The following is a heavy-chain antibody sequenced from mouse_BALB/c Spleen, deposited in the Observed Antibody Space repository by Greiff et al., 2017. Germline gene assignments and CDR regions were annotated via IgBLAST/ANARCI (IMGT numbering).Heavy chain of an antibody. V-gene: IGHV2-9-2*01. J-gene: IGHJ2*01. CDR1: GFSLTSYD. D-gene: IGHD2-3*01. Sequence: VQLVESGPGLVAPSQSLSITCTVSGFSLTSYDISWIRQPPGKGLEWLGVIWTGGGTNYNSAFMSRLSISKDNSKSQVFLKMNSLQTDDTAIYYCVRDGGLLRGFDYWGQGTTLTVSS. CDR3: VRDGGLLRGFDY. CDR2: IWTGGGT.